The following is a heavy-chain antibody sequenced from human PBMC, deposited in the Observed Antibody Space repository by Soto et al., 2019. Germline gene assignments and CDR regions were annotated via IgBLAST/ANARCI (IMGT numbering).Heavy chain of an antibody. V-gene: IGHV3-23*01. CDR3: AKESKIWALVVPAADDY. D-gene: IGHD2-2*01. Sequence: GGSLRLSCAASGFTFSSYAMSWVRQAPGKGLEWVSAISGSGGSKYYADSVKGRFTISRDNSKNTLYLQMNSLRAEDTAVYYCAKESKIWALVVPAADDYWGQGTLVTVSS. CDR1: GFTFSSYA. CDR2: ISGSGGSK. J-gene: IGHJ4*02.